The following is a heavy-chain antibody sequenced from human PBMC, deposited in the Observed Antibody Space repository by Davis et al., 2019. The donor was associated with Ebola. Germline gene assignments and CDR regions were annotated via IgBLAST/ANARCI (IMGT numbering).Heavy chain of an antibody. CDR2: ISWNSGSI. D-gene: IGHD3-3*01. J-gene: IGHJ6*02. CDR1: GFTFDDYA. CDR3: ARVFGVVTHYGMDV. Sequence: SLKISCAASGFTFDDYAMHWVRQAPGKGLEWVSGISWNSGSIGYADSVKGRFTISRDNAKNSLYLQMNSRRAEDTAVYYCARVFGVVTHYGMDVWGQGTTVTVSS. V-gene: IGHV3-9*01.